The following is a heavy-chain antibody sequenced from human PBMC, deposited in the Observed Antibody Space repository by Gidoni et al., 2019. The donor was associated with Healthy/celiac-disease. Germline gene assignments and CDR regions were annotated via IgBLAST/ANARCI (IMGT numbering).Heavy chain of an antibody. V-gene: IGHV3-15*01. CDR3: TTDFWQYQLPPAAYYGMDV. CDR1: GFTFSNAW. J-gene: IGHJ6*02. D-gene: IGHD2-2*01. Sequence: EVQLVESGGGLVKPGGSLRLSCAASGFTFSNAWMSWVRQAPGKGLEWVGRIKSKTDGGTTDYAAPVKGRFTISRDDSKNTLYLQMNSLKTEDTAVYYCTTDFWQYQLPPAAYYGMDVWGQGTTVTVSS. CDR2: IKSKTDGGTT.